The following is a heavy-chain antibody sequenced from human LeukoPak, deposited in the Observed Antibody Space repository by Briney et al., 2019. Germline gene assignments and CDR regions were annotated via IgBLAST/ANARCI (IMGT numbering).Heavy chain of an antibody. V-gene: IGHV3-7*01. D-gene: IGHD4-17*01. CDR2: IKQDGSEK. CDR3: ARDGYGDYSTSLFDY. J-gene: IGHJ4*02. Sequence: PGGSLRLSCAASGFTFSSYWMSWFGQAPGKGLEWVANIKQDGSEKYYVDSVKGRFTISRDNAKNSLYLQMNSLRAEDTAVYYCARDGYGDYSTSLFDYWGQGTLVTVSS. CDR1: GFTFSSYW.